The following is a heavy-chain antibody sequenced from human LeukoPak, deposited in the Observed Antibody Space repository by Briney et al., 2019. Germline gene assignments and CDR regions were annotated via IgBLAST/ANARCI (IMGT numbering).Heavy chain of an antibody. CDR3: ARDGFLPYGSGSYRGMDV. V-gene: IGHV6-1*01. Sequence: SQTLSLTCAISGDSVSSNSAAWNWIRQSPSRGLEWLGRTYYRSKWYNDYAVSVKSRITINPDTSKNQFSLQLNSVTPEDTAVYYRARDGFLPYGSGSYRGMDVWGKGTTVTVSS. CDR1: GDSVSSNSAA. D-gene: IGHD3-10*01. J-gene: IGHJ6*04. CDR2: TYYRSKWYN.